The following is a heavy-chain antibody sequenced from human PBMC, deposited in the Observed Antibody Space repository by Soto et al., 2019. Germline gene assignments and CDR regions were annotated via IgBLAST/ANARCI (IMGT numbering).Heavy chain of an antibody. Sequence: GGSLRLSCAASGFTFSSYGMHWVRQAPGKGLEWVAVIWYDGSNKYYADSVKGRFTISRDNSKNTLYLQMNSLRAEDTAVYYCARQYCGGDCYGRYYYGMDVWGQGTTVTVPS. CDR1: GFTFSSYG. J-gene: IGHJ6*02. CDR2: IWYDGSNK. CDR3: ARQYCGGDCYGRYYYGMDV. V-gene: IGHV3-33*01. D-gene: IGHD2-21*02.